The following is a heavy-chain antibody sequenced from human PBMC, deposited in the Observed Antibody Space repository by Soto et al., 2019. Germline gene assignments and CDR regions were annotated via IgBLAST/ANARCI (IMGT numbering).Heavy chain of an antibody. CDR3: SRPHRLDSDRGGYYYYGFDV. D-gene: IGHD2-15*01. Sequence: SETLSLTCTFSGGSISSDYWSWIRQPPGKGLEWIGNIHHSGSTYSNPSLKSRVTISVDPSKSQFSLSLSSVTAADTAVYYCSRPHRLDSDRGGYYYYGFDVWGQGTTVTVSS. CDR2: IHHSGST. V-gene: IGHV4-59*08. CDR1: GGSISSDY. J-gene: IGHJ6*02.